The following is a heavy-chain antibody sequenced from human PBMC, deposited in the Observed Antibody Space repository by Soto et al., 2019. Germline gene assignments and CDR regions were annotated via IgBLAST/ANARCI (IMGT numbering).Heavy chain of an antibody. CDR1: GYTFTSYA. CDR3: ARARYFDWWYYFDY. D-gene: IGHD3-9*01. CDR2: INAGNGNT. Sequence: QVKLVQSGAEEKKPGASVKVSCKASGYTFTSYAMHWVRQAPGQRLEWMGWINAGNGNTKYSQKLQGRVTITRDTSASTAHMELSSLSSEDTAVYYCARARYFDWWYYFDYWGQGTLVTVSS. V-gene: IGHV1-3*05. J-gene: IGHJ4*02.